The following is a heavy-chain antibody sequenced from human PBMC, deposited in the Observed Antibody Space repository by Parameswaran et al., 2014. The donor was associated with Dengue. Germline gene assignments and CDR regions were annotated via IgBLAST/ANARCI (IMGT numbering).Heavy chain of an antibody. J-gene: IGHJ4*02. Sequence: VRQMPGKGLEWMGIIYPGDSDTRYSPSFQGQVTISADKSISTAYLQWSSLKASDTAMYYCAIYPLRFLEWPPFDYWGQGTLVTVSS. D-gene: IGHD3-3*01. CDR3: AIYPLRFLEWPPFDY. V-gene: IGHV5-51*01. CDR2: IYPGDSDT.